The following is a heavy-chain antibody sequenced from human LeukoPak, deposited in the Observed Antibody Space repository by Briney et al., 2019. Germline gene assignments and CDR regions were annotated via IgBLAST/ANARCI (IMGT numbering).Heavy chain of an antibody. D-gene: IGHD6-13*01. Sequence: SETLSLICTVSGGSISSYYWSWIRQPPGKGLEWIGYIYYSGSTNYNPSLKSRVTISVDTSKNQFSLKLSSVTAADTAVYYCARNIAGYPWMDVWGQGTTVTVSS. CDR1: GGSISSYY. CDR3: ARNIAGYPWMDV. CDR2: IYYSGST. V-gene: IGHV4-59*01. J-gene: IGHJ6*02.